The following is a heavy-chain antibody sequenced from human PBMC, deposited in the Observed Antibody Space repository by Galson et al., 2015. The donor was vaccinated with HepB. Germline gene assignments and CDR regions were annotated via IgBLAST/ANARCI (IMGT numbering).Heavy chain of an antibody. J-gene: IGHJ3*02. Sequence: SVKVSCKASGYTFTSYAIHWVRQAPGQGLEWMGWISAYNGNTNYAQKLQGRVTMTTDTSTSTAYMELRSLRSDDTAVYYCASWRGAYCGGDCSIAFDIWGQGTMVTVSS. D-gene: IGHD2-21*02. V-gene: IGHV1-18*01. CDR3: ASWRGAYCGGDCSIAFDI. CDR2: ISAYNGNT. CDR1: GYTFTSYA.